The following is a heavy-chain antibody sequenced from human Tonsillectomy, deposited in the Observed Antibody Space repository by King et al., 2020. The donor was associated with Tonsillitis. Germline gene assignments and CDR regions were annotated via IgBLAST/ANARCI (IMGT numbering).Heavy chain of an antibody. CDR2: IYPGDSDT. Sequence: VQLVQSGAEVKKPGESLKISCKGSGYSFTSYWIGWVRQMPGKGLEWMGIIYPGDSDTRYSPSFQGQVTISADKSISTAYLQWSSLKASDTAMYYCARARYCSSTSCRHFDYWGQGTLVTVSS. CDR1: GYSFTSYW. D-gene: IGHD2-2*01. V-gene: IGHV5-51*01. CDR3: ARARYCSSTSCRHFDY. J-gene: IGHJ4*02.